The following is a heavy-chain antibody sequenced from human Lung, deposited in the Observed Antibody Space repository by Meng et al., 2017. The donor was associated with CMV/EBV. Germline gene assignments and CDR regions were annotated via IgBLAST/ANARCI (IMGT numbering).Heavy chain of an antibody. J-gene: IGHJ4*01. CDR2: ISWNSDTI. CDR1: GFTFDNYA. V-gene: IGHV3-9*01. CDR3: AKDSSAWYGGIDFDY. Sequence: SCVASGFTFDNYAMHWVRQAPGKGLEWVSGISWNSDTIDYAASVRGRFTVSRDNAKHSLYLQVNSLRIEDTALYYCAKDSSAWYGGIDFDYW. D-gene: IGHD6-19*01.